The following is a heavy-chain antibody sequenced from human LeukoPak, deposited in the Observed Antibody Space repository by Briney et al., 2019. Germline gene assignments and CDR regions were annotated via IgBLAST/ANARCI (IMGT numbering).Heavy chain of an antibody. Sequence: GESLKISCKGSGYSFTTYWIGWVRQMPGKGLEWMGIIYPGDSDTGYSPSFQGQVTISADKSISTAYLQWSSLKASDTAMYYCARPPTLYYGSGSYSDYWGQGTLVTVSS. CDR1: GYSFTTYW. V-gene: IGHV5-51*01. J-gene: IGHJ4*02. D-gene: IGHD3-10*01. CDR3: ARPPTLYYGSGSYSDY. CDR2: IYPGDSDT.